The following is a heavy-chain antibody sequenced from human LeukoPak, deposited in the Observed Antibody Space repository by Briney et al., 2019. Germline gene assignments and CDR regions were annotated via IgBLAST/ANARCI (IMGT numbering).Heavy chain of an antibody. CDR2: TPSDGRFE. V-gene: IGHV3-30*02. Sequence: GGSLRLSCAASGLTFSAYGMHWVRQTPGKGLEWVAFTPSDGRFEDYADSVKVRFTISRDNSKNTLYLQMNSLTTEDTAVYYCAKDEVGRGLQRSFDYWGQGTLVSVSS. CDR3: AKDEVGRGLQRSFDY. J-gene: IGHJ4*02. D-gene: IGHD4-11*01. CDR1: GLTFSAYG.